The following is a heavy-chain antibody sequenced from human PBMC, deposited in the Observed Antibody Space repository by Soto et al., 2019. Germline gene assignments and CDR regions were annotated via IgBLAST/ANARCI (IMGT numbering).Heavy chain of an antibody. CDR2: ISHGSNK. CDR1: GFSFSSQS. J-gene: IGHJ4*02. Sequence: QVQLVESGGGVVQPGKSLKLSCAASGFSFSSQSMHWVRQAPGKGLEWVAVISHGSNKYYADSVKGRFTISRDNSKNTVSLQMNGLTPEDRAMYYCAKERVAEFDYWGPGTLVTVSS. CDR3: AKERVAEFDY. V-gene: IGHV3-30*18.